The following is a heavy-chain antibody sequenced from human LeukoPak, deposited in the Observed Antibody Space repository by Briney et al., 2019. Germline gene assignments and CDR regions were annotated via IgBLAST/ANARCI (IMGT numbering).Heavy chain of an antibody. CDR2: ISSSAGST. Sequence: GGSLRLSCAASGFTFSSYAMNWVRQAPGKGLEYVSAISSSAGSTSYANSVKGRFIISRDNSKNTLYLQMGSLRPDDMAVYYCARGYCSSTSCYVSDYWGQGTLVTVSS. J-gene: IGHJ4*02. D-gene: IGHD2-2*01. V-gene: IGHV3-64*01. CDR3: ARGYCSSTSCYVSDY. CDR1: GFTFSSYA.